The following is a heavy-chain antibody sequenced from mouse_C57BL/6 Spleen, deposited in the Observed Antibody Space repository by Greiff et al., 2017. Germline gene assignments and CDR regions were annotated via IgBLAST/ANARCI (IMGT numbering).Heavy chain of an antibody. J-gene: IGHJ2*01. CDR3: ARSRDYDYYDY. D-gene: IGHD2-4*01. V-gene: IGHV1-55*01. Sequence: QVQLQQPGAELVKPGASVKMSCKASGYTFTSYWITWVKQRPGQGLAWIGDLYPGSGSTKYNAKFKGKATLTVDTSSSTAYMQLSSLTAEDSAVYYCARSRDYDYYDYWGQGTTLTVSS. CDR1: GYTFTSYW. CDR2: LYPGSGST.